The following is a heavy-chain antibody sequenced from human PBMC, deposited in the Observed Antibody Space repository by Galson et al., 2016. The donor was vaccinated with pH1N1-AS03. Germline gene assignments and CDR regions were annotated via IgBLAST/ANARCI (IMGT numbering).Heavy chain of an antibody. CDR3: NTESGRSSSLWFDP. CDR2: CKRKTDGGTT. V-gene: IGHV3-15*01. J-gene: IGHJ5*02. Sequence: SLRLSCAASGFTFSNAWMSWVRQASGKGLEWVGRCKRKTDGGTTDYAAPVKVRFTISRDDTQDTVYLQMYSLKTEDTAVYYCNTESGRSSSLWFDPWGQGILATVSS. D-gene: IGHD6-6*01. CDR1: GFTFSNAW.